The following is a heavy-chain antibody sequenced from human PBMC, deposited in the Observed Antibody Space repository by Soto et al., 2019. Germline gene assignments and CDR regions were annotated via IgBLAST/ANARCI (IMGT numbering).Heavy chain of an antibody. CDR3: ARIRDWNYYYYGMDV. CDR1: GYSFTSYW. Sequence: GESLKISCKGSGYSFTSYWIGWVRQMPGKGLEWMGIIYPGDSDTRYSPSFQGQVAISADKSISTAYLQWSSLKASDTAMYYCARIRDWNYYYYGMDVWGQGTTVTVSS. CDR2: IYPGDSDT. D-gene: IGHD1-1*01. V-gene: IGHV5-51*01. J-gene: IGHJ6*02.